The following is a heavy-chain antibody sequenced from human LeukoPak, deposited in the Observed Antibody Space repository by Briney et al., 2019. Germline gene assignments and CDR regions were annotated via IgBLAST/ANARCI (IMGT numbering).Heavy chain of an antibody. Sequence: GALRLSCAASGFTFDDYAIHWVRQAPGKSLEWVSLINWNGGSIYYADSVKGRFTISRDNSKNSLFLQMNSLRPEDTALYYCVKGNSGYDSWAYFDNWGQGTLVTVSS. CDR1: GFTFDDYA. V-gene: IGHV3-43D*03. J-gene: IGHJ4*02. CDR2: INWNGGSI. CDR3: VKGNSGYDSWAYFDN. D-gene: IGHD5-12*01.